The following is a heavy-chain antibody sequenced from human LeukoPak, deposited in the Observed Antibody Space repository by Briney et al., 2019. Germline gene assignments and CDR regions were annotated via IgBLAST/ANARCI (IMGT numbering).Heavy chain of an antibody. CDR3: ARVRSVRGVADY. Sequence: WASVKVSCKASGGTFSSYAISWVRQAPGQGLEWMGRIIPILGIANYAQKFQGRVTITADKSTSTAYMELSSLRSEDTAVYYCARVRSVRGVADYWGQGTLVTVSS. CDR2: IIPILGIA. J-gene: IGHJ4*02. CDR1: GGTFSSYA. V-gene: IGHV1-69*04. D-gene: IGHD3-16*01.